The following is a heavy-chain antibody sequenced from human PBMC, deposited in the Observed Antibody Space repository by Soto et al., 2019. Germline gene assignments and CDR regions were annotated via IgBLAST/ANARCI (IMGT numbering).Heavy chain of an antibody. CDR1: GFTFSSYG. V-gene: IGHV3-33*01. CDR2: IWYDGGEK. Sequence: QVQLVESGGGVVQPGGSLRLSCAASGFTFSSYGMHWVRQAPGKGLEWVAVIWYDGGEKYYADSVKGRFTISRDNSKNTLSLQMNNLSAGDTAVYYCARYVSSRYNNWIDPWGQGTLVTVSS. J-gene: IGHJ5*02. CDR3: ARYVSSRYNNWIDP. D-gene: IGHD6-13*01.